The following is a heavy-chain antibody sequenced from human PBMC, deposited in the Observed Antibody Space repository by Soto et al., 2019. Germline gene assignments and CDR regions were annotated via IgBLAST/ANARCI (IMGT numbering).Heavy chain of an antibody. CDR2: IIPILGIA. D-gene: IGHD2-15*01. Sequence: GASVKVSCKASGGTFSSYTISWVRQAPGQGLEWMGRIIPILGIANYAQKFRGRVTITADKSTSTAYMELSSLRSEDTAVYYCARIAGYCSGGSCGIWGQGTMVTVSS. V-gene: IGHV1-69*02. J-gene: IGHJ3*02. CDR3: ARIAGYCSGGSCGI. CDR1: GGTFSSYT.